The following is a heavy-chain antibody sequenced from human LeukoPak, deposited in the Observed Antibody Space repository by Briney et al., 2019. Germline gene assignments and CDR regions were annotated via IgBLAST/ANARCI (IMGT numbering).Heavy chain of an antibody. Sequence: PGGALRLSCAGSGFTFGSYGMHWVRQAPGKGLEWGAVISYDGSNTHCGDSVQGRYSISRDNSKTMLYLQMNSLRSDDTAVYYCAKDRAIKATQLWSVDYWGEGTPVTVSS. J-gene: IGHJ4*02. V-gene: IGHV3-30*18. CDR1: GFTFGSYG. D-gene: IGHD1-1*01. CDR2: ISYDGSNT. CDR3: AKDRAIKATQLWSVDY.